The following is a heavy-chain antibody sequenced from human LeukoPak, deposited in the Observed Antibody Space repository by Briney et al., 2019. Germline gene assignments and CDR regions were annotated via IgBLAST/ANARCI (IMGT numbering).Heavy chain of an antibody. J-gene: IGHJ6*03. V-gene: IGHV3-20*04. D-gene: IGHD1-26*01. CDR3: ARVSSGSYFGHYYYYMDV. CDR2: INWNGGST. Sequence: RTGGSLRLSCAASGFTFDDYGMSWVRQAPGKGLEWVSGINWNGGSTGYADSVKGRFTISRDNAKNTLYLQMNSLRAEDTAVYYCARVSSGSYFGHYYYYMDVWGKGTTVTVSS. CDR1: GFTFDDYG.